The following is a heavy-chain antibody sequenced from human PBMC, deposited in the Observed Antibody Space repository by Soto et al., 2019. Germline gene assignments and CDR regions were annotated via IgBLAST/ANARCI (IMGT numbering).Heavy chain of an antibody. V-gene: IGHV4-61*01. J-gene: IGHJ6*02. CDR2: IYYSGST. CDR3: ARGIEGWYQGRYYYGMDV. D-gene: IGHD6-19*01. Sequence: QVQLQESGPGLVKPSETLSLTCTVSGGSVSSGSYYWSWIRQPPVKGLEWIGYIYYSGSTNYNPSRRGRATTTVDTPKNLCSLKLSSLAAADTAVYYGARGIEGWYQGRYYYGMDVWGQGTTVTVSS. CDR1: GGSVSSGSYY.